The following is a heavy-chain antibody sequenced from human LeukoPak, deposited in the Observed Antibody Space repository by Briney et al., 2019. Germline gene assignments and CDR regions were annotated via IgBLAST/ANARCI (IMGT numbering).Heavy chain of an antibody. J-gene: IGHJ6*03. CDR1: GYTFTGYY. D-gene: IGHD4-23*01. Sequence: ASVKVSCKASGYTFTGYYMHWVRQAPGQGLEWMGWINPNSGGTNYAQKFQGRVTMTRDTSISTAYMELSRLRSDDTAVYYCARGLGNPGGRYYYYYYMDVWGKGTTVTISS. V-gene: IGHV1-2*02. CDR2: INPNSGGT. CDR3: ARGLGNPGGRYYYYYYMDV.